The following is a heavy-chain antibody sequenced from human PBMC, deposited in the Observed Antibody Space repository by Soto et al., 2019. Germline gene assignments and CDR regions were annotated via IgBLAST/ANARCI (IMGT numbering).Heavy chain of an antibody. D-gene: IGHD2-15*01. V-gene: IGHV3-30*18. CDR2: VSYDGINK. Sequence: GGSLRLSGAASGFRFGYYGIHWVRHAPGKGLEWVAIVSYDGINKYYADSVRGRFTIFRDNSENTLYLHMSSLRPDSMAVYFCAKDRALGWDRARYSTKRRGMDVWGQGTTVTVSS. J-gene: IGHJ6*02. CDR1: GFRFGYYG. CDR3: AKDRALGWDRARYSTKRRGMDV.